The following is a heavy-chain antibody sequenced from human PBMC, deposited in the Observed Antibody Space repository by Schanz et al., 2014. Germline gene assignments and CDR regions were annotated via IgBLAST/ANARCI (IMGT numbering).Heavy chain of an antibody. J-gene: IGHJ4*02. CDR1: GFTFSSYG. CDR2: ISYDGSNK. Sequence: QVQLVESGGGVVQPGRSLRLSCAASGFTFSSYGMHWVRQAPGKGLEWVAVISYDGSNKYYADSVKGRFTISRDNSKNTLYLQMNSLRAEDTAVYYCAKGFGGYDLVPDSWGQGTLVTVSS. V-gene: IGHV3-30*18. D-gene: IGHD5-12*01. CDR3: AKGFGGYDLVPDS.